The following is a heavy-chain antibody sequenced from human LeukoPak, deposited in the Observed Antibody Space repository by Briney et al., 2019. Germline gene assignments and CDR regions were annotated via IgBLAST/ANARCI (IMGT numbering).Heavy chain of an antibody. V-gene: IGHV3-30*18. CDR3: AKQSRYYDSSGPGAFDI. Sequence: GGSLRLSCAASGFTFSSYGMHWVRQAPGKGLEWVAVISYDGSNKYYADSVKGRFTISRDNSKNTLYLQMNSPRAEDTAVYYCAKQSRYYDSSGPGAFDIWGQGTMVTVSS. J-gene: IGHJ3*02. CDR2: ISYDGSNK. D-gene: IGHD3-22*01. CDR1: GFTFSSYG.